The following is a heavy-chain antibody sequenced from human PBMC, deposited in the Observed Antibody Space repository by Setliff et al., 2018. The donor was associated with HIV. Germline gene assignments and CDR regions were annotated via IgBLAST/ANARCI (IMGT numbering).Heavy chain of an antibody. V-gene: IGHV4-59*08. CDR2: IHYSGST. J-gene: IGHJ4*02. CDR3: ARGVNFDY. Sequence: KTSETLSLTCSVSGISINGYYWSWIRQSPEKGLEWIGYIHYSGSTNYNPSLKSRVTISVDTSENQFSLKLTSVTAADTAMYYCARGVNFDYWGQGTQVTVSS. CDR1: GISINGYY. D-gene: IGHD3-3*01.